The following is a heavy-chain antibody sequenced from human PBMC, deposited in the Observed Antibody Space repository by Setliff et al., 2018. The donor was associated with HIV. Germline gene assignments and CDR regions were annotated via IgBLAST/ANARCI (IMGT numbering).Heavy chain of an antibody. J-gene: IGHJ4*02. CDR2: IIPIASVP. CDR3: ARGPLYGYDRGYFDY. V-gene: IGHV1-69*10. CDR1: GGSFNTYG. D-gene: IGHD5-12*01. Sequence: SVKVSCKASGGSFNTYGIHWVRQAPGQGLEWMGGIIPIASVPNYSQKFQDRLTITADESTTTVYMDMSSPRSEDTAQYYCARGPLYGYDRGYFDYWGQGTLVTVSS.